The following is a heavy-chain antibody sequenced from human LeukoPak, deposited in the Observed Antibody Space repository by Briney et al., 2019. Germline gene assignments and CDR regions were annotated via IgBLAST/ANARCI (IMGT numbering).Heavy chain of an antibody. V-gene: IGHV3-48*02. CDR2: ISTSSGTI. D-gene: IGHD2-15*01. Sequence: GGSLRLSCAASGFSFSSYGMNWVRQAPGKGLEGISYISTSSGTIYYADSVEGRFTISRDSARNSLFLQMNSLRDDDTAVYYCARVDCSGGSCYSALTLWGQGTLVTVSS. CDR3: ARVDCSGGSCYSALTL. CDR1: GFSFSSYG. J-gene: IGHJ4*02.